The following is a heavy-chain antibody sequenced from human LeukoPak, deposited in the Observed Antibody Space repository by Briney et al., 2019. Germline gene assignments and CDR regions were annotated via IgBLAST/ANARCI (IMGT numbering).Heavy chain of an antibody. CDR3: ARGGALVLRFLEWLGPFYYYGMDV. CDR2: IIPIFGIA. J-gene: IGHJ6*02. CDR1: GGTFSSYA. V-gene: IGHV1-69*04. D-gene: IGHD3-3*01. Sequence: ASVKVSCKASGGTFSSYAISWVRQAPGQGLEWMGRIIPIFGIANYAQKFQGRVTITADKSTSTAYMELSSLRSEDTAVYYCARGGALVLRFLEWLGPFYYYGMDVWGQGTTVTVSS.